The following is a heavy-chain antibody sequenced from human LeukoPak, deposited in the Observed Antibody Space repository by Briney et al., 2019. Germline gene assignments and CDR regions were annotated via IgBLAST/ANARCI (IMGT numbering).Heavy chain of an antibody. J-gene: IGHJ4*02. V-gene: IGHV3-7*01. D-gene: IGHD2-15*01. CDR2: IKEDGSEK. Sequence: GGSLRLSCAASGFTFSIYWMTWVRQAPGKGLEGVANIKEDGSEKYYVHSVKGRYTISRDNAKKSLYLQMNSLRAEDTAVYYCARDWPTPRARIDYWGQGTLVTVSS. CDR3: ARDWPTPRARIDY. CDR1: GFTFSIYW.